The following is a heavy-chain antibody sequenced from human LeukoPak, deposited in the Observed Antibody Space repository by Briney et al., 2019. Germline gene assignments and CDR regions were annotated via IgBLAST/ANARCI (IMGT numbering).Heavy chain of an antibody. V-gene: IGHV3-23*01. D-gene: IGHD2-2*01. J-gene: IGHJ4*02. CDR1: GFTFSSYA. Sequence: PGGSLRLSCAASGFTFSSYAMSWVRQAPGKGLEWVSAISGSGGSTYYADSVKGRFTISRDNSKNTLYLQMNSLRAEDTAVYYCAKDPGPIVVVPAAISCDYRGEGTLVTVSS. CDR3: AKDPGPIVVVPAAISCDY. CDR2: ISGSGGST.